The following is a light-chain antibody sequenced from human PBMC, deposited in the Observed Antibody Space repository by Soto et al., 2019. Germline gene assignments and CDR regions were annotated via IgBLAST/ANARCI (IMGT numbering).Light chain of an antibody. Sequence: EIVVTQSPATLSSSPGERATLSCSASQGVRSNLAWYQQKPGQAPRLLIYVASTRAIGIPARFSGSGSGTEFTLSIGSLQSEDFAVYYCQQYNTWPPTFGQGTKV. CDR2: VAS. CDR1: QGVRSN. V-gene: IGKV3-15*01. J-gene: IGKJ1*01. CDR3: QQYNTWPPT.